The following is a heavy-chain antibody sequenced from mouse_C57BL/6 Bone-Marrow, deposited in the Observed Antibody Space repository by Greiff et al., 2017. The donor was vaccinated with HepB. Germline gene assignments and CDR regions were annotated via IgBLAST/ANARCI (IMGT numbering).Heavy chain of an antibody. CDR2: IYPGDGDT. CDR1: GYAFSSSW. D-gene: IGHD1-1*01. J-gene: IGHJ3*01. Sequence: VKLVESGPELVKPGASVKISCKASGYAFSSSWMNWVKQRPGKGLEWIGRIYPGDGDTNYNGKFKGKATLTADKSSSTAYMQLSSLTSEDSAVYFCARNWYGSRGWFAYWGQGTLVTVSA. CDR3: ARNWYGSRGWFAY. V-gene: IGHV1-82*01.